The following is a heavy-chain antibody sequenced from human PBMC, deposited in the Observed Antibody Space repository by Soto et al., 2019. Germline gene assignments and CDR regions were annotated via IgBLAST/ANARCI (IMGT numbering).Heavy chain of an antibody. CDR3: ATSRASCFCFDY. CDR2: IKSNPAGGTV. V-gene: IGHV3-15*01. J-gene: IGHJ4*02. Sequence: GGSLRLSCATSGFTFNNAWMNWVRQAPGKGLEWVGRIKSNPAGGTVDYTAPVKGRFTISRDDSENTLYLQMDSLRPEDTAVYYCATSRASCFCFDYWGQGALVTVSS. CDR1: GFTFNNAW. D-gene: IGHD2-2*01.